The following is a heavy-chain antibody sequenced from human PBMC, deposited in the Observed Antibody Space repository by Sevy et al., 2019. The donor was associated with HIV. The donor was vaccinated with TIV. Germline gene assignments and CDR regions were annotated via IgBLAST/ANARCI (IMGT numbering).Heavy chain of an antibody. Sequence: GGSLRLSCEVSGSTFSNYWMTWVRQAPGKGLEWVANIKEDGSDKYYGDSVKGRFSLSRDNAKNSLYLQMDSLRAEDTAVYYCVRDGLASATDFDYWGQGTLVTVSS. V-gene: IGHV3-7*01. D-gene: IGHD2-15*01. J-gene: IGHJ4*02. CDR3: VRDGLASATDFDY. CDR2: IKEDGSDK. CDR1: GSTFSNYW.